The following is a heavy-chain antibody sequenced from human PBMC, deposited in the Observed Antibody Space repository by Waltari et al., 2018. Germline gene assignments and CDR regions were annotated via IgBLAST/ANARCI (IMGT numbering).Heavy chain of an antibody. V-gene: IGHV4-34*01. D-gene: IGHD1-20*01. CDR1: GGSVSGYY. J-gene: IGHJ4*02. CDR3: ARGLDNAKTGY. CDR2: IHPTGST. Sequence: QVQLQQWGAGLLKSSETLSLTCAVYGGSVSGYYGSWIRQPPGKELEWIGEIHPTGSTDYKSSLQSRVTIMLDTSKNHLSLKLTSVTAADTAVYYCARGLDNAKTGYWGQGTLVTVSS.